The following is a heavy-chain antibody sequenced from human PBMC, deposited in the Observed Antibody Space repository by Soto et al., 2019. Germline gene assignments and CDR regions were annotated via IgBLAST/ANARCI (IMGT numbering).Heavy chain of an antibody. V-gene: IGHV3-21*06. CDR1: GFTFTRYS. Sequence: GGSLRLSCAASGFTFTRYSMNWVRQAPGKGLEWVSSISSTTNYIYYGDSMKGRFTISRDNAKNSLYLEMNSLRAEDTAVYYCARESEDLPSNFDYWGQGTLVTVSS. CDR3: ARESEDLPSNFDY. J-gene: IGHJ4*02. CDR2: ISSTTNYI.